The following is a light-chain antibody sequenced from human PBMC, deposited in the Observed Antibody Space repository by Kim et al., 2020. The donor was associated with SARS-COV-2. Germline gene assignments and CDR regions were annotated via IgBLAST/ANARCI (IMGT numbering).Light chain of an antibody. CDR2: RNK. Sequence: GQRGTITCSGGSSNTGVNRVYWNQQVPGTVPKLLIYRNKQRASGVPDRFSGSKSGTSASLAISGLRSDDEGDYYCATWDDSLSGWVFGGGTKLTVL. V-gene: IGLV1-47*01. CDR3: ATWDDSLSGWV. CDR1: SSNTGVNR. J-gene: IGLJ3*02.